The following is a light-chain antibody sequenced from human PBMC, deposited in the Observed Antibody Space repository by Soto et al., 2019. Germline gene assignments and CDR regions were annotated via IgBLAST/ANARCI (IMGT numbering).Light chain of an antibody. CDR1: HSLVYMDGNTY. CDR3: MKGPHWPLT. CDR2: KVS. Sequence: DVFMTQSPLSLPVTLGQAASISCRSSHSLVYMDGNTYLNWLQQRPGQSPRRLIYKVSTRDSGVPDRFSGSGSGTDFTLKISRVEAEDVGIYYCMKGPHWPLTFGQGTRLEIK. V-gene: IGKV2-30*01. J-gene: IGKJ5*01.